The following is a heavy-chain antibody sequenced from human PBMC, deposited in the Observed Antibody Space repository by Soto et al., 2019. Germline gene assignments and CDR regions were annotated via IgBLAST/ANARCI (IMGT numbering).Heavy chain of an antibody. CDR1: VYTLTGFD. CDR2: MNPNSGHT. J-gene: IGHJ4*02. D-gene: IGHD1-1*01. V-gene: IGHV1-8*01. Sequence: SVNVSCKSSVYTLTGFDINWVRQATGQGLEWMGWMNPNSGHTGYSQKFQGRVTMTRDTSISTAYMELSRLRYEDTAVYYCTRGRNSGDGYNGGGYWGQGTLVTVSS. CDR3: TRGRNSGDGYNGGGY.